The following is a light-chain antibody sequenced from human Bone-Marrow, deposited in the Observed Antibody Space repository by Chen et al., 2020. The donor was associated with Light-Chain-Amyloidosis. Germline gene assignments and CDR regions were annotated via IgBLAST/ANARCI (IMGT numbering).Light chain of an antibody. J-gene: IGLJ3*02. CDR2: DVS. Sequence: QSALTQPRSVSGSPGQSVAISCTGTSSDVGGYDYVSWYQQHPGKAPKFMIYDVSKRPSGVPDRFSGSKAGNTASLTISGHQAEDEADYYCGSYAGSYTWVFGGGTKLTVL. CDR1: SSDVGGYDY. CDR3: GSYAGSYTWV. V-gene: IGLV2-11*01.